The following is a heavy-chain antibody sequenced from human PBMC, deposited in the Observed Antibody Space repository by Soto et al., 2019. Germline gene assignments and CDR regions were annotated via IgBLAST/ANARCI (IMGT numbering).Heavy chain of an antibody. CDR3: ASLAIFGVVMVY. J-gene: IGHJ4*02. V-gene: IGHV3-23*04. CDR1: GFTFSSYS. D-gene: IGHD3-3*01. CDR2: ISSSGGST. Sequence: EVQLVESGGGLVKPGGSLRLSCAASGFTFSSYSMNWVRQAPGKGLEWVSSISSSGGSTYYADSVKGRFTISRDNSKNTLYLQMNSLRAEDTAVYYCASLAIFGVVMVYWGQGTLVTVSS.